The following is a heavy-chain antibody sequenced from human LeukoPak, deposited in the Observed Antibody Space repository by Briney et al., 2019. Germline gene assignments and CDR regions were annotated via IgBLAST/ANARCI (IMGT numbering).Heavy chain of an antibody. CDR2: IDSDGTDT. V-gene: IGHV3-74*01. D-gene: IGHD3-22*01. J-gene: IGHJ4*02. Sequence: GGSLRLSCAASGFTSGSYWMHWVRHAPGKGPEWVSRIDSDGTDTHYADSVKGRFTISRDNAKNTLYLQMNSLRGEDTAVYYCAKDLNRDYYDSSDPFDYWGQGTLVTVSS. CDR3: AKDLNRDYYDSSDPFDY. CDR1: GFTSGSYW.